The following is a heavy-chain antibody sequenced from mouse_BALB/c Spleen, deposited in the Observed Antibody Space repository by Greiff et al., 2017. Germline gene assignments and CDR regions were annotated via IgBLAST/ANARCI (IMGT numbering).Heavy chain of an antibody. V-gene: IGHV1S137*01. CDR3: ARLRDYAMDY. CDR1: GYTFTDYA. J-gene: IGHJ4*01. CDR2: ISTYYGDA. Sequence: VQGVESGAELVRPGVSVKISCKGSGYTFTDYAMHWVKQSHAKSLEWIGVISTYYGDASYNQKFKGKATMTVDKSSSTAYMELARLTSEDSAIYYCARLRDYAMDYWGQGTSVTVSS.